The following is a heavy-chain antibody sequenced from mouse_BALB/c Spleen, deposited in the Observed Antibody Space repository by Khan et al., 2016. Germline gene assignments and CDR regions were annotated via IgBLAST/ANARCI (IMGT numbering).Heavy chain of an antibody. CDR2: INPDSSTI. Sequence: EVQLQESGGGLVQPGGSLKLSCAASGFDFSRYWMSWVRQAPGKGLEWIGEINPDSSTINYTPSLKDKFIISRDNAKNTLYLQMSKVRSEVTALYYCARLHYCGYMNYWGQGTTLTVSS. CDR3: ARLHYCGYMNY. V-gene: IGHV4-1*02. D-gene: IGHD1-2*01. J-gene: IGHJ2*01. CDR1: GFDFSRYW.